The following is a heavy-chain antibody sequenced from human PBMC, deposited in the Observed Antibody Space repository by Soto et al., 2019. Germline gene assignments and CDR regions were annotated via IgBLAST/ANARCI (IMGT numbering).Heavy chain of an antibody. Sequence: TSETLSLTCTVSGGSISSYYWSWIRQPAGKGLEWIGRIYTSGSTNYNPSLKSRVTMSVDTSKNQFSLKLSSVTAADTAVYYCARDTISIAVAARWFDPWGQGTLVTVSS. CDR1: GGSISSYY. J-gene: IGHJ5*02. V-gene: IGHV4-4*07. CDR2: IYTSGST. D-gene: IGHD6-19*01. CDR3: ARDTISIAVAARWFDP.